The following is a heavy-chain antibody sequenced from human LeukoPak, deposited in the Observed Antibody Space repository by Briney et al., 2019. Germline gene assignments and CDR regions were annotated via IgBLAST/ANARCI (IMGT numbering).Heavy chain of an antibody. CDR3: ARDRVRGNANPYFDY. J-gene: IGHJ4*02. V-gene: IGHV4-34*01. D-gene: IGHD1-1*01. CDR1: GGSFSGYY. CDR2: INHSGST. Sequence: PSETLSLTCAVYGGSFSGYYWSWIRQPPGKGLEWIGEINHSGSTNYNPSLKSRVTISVDTSKSQFSLKLSSVTAADTAVYYCARDRVRGNANPYFDYWGQGTLVTVSS.